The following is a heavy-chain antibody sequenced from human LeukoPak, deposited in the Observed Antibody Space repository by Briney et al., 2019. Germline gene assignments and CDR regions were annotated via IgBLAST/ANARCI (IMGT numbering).Heavy chain of an antibody. Sequence: PGGSLRLSCTASGFTFSNYWMHWVRQAPGKGLVWVSHINNDDSSTSYPDSVKGRFTISRDNAKNSLYLQMNSLRAEDTAVYYCARDKAYYYGSGSPDYWGQGTLVTVSS. CDR1: GFTFSNYW. CDR2: INNDDSST. V-gene: IGHV3-74*01. CDR3: ARDKAYYYGSGSPDY. J-gene: IGHJ4*02. D-gene: IGHD3-10*01.